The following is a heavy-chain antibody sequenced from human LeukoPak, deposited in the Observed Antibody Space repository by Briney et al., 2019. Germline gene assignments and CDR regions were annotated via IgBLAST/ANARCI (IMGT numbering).Heavy chain of an antibody. CDR3: ARHRYCTSTSCTFYFDS. D-gene: IGHD2-2*01. Sequence: SETLSLTCSVSGASTIAYYWSWIRQPPGKGLEWIGYIFYNGNMIYNPSLKSRVTISIDTSKNQFSLKLTSVTAADTAVYYCARHRYCTSTSCTFYFDSWGQGRLVTVSS. J-gene: IGHJ4*02. V-gene: IGHV4-59*08. CDR2: IFYNGNM. CDR1: GASTIAYY.